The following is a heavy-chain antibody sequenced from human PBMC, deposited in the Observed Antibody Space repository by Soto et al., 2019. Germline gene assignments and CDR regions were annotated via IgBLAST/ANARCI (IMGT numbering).Heavy chain of an antibody. V-gene: IGHV1-2*04. Sequence: GASVKVSCKASGYTFTGYYMHWVRQAPGQGLEWMGWINPNSGGTNYAQKFQGWVTTTRDTSISTAYMELSRLRSDDTAVYYCARAGPLDYYYYYGMDVWGQGTTVTVSS. CDR1: GYTFTGYY. CDR3: ARAGPLDYYYYYGMDV. CDR2: INPNSGGT. J-gene: IGHJ6*02. D-gene: IGHD7-27*01.